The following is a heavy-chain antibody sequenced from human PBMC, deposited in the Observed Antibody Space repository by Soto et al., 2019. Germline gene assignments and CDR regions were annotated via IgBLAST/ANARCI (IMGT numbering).Heavy chain of an antibody. Sequence: PSETLSLTCTVSGGSISSSSYYWGWIRQPPGKGLEWIGSIYYSGSTYYNPSLKSRVTISVDTSKNQFSLKLSSVTAADTAVYYCAGDFWSGYYTHYYYYYGMDVWGQGTTVTVSS. V-gene: IGHV4-39*01. CDR3: AGDFWSGYYTHYYYYYGMDV. J-gene: IGHJ6*02. CDR2: IYYSGST. D-gene: IGHD3-3*01. CDR1: GGSISSSSYY.